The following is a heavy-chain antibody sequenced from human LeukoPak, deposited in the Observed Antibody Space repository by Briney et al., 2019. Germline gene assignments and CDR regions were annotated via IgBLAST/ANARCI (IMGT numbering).Heavy chain of an antibody. Sequence: GGPLRLSCAASGFTFSSYAMSWVRQAPGKGLEWVSAISGSGGSTYYADSVKGRFTISRDNSKNTLYLQMNSLRAEDTAVYYCAKDITMVRGVSRFDPWGQGTLVTVSS. V-gene: IGHV3-23*01. CDR3: AKDITMVRGVSRFDP. D-gene: IGHD3-10*01. CDR2: ISGSGGST. CDR1: GFTFSSYA. J-gene: IGHJ5*02.